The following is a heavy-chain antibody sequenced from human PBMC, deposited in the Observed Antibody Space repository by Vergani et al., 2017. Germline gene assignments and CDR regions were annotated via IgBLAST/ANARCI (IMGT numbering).Heavy chain of an antibody. V-gene: IGHV4-4*09. CDR1: GGSISSYY. Sequence: QVQLQESGPGLVKPSETLSLTCTVSGGSISSYYWSWIRQPPGKGLEWIGYIYTSGSTNYNPSLKSRITISVDTSKNQFSLKLSSVTAADTAVYYCARLSKRLYFWFDPWGQGTLVTVSS. CDR2: IYTSGST. CDR3: ARLSKRLYFWFDP. D-gene: IGHD2-15*01. J-gene: IGHJ5*02.